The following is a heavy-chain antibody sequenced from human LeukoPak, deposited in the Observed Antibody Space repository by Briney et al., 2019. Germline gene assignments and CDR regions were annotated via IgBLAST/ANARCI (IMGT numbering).Heavy chain of an antibody. J-gene: IGHJ4*02. CDR2: INSDGSAT. V-gene: IGHV3-74*01. Sequence: GGSLRLSCAASGFTFGSPWMHWVRQAPGKGLVWVTRINSDGSATAYADSVKGRFTISRDNAENTLYLQMNSLRAEDTAVYYCARGTAGYHSSYFDYWGQGTLVTVSS. D-gene: IGHD3-16*02. CDR3: ARGTAGYHSSYFDY. CDR1: GFTFGSPW.